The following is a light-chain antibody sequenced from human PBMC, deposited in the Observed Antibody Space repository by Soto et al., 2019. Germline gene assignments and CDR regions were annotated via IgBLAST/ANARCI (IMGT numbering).Light chain of an antibody. CDR2: QVT. J-gene: IGLJ1*01. Sequence: QSALTQPPSASGFPGQSVTISCTGTSSDVGYYDYVSWYQQHPGKAPKLVIYQVTNRPSGVSNRFSGSRSGNTASLTISGLQAEDEADYYCSSYTDSSNYVFGTGTKVTVL. V-gene: IGLV2-14*01. CDR3: SSYTDSSNYV. CDR1: SSDVGYYDY.